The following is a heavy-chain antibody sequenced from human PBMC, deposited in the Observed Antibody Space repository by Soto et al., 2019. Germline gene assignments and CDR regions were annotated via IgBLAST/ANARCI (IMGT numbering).Heavy chain of an antibody. D-gene: IGHD4-17*01. J-gene: IGHJ4*02. CDR1: GFSLSTSGVG. V-gene: IGHV2-5*02. Sequence: QITLKESGPTLVKPTQTLTLTCTLSGFSLSTSGVGVGWIRQPPGKALEWLALVYWDDDKRYSPSLKSRLTITTDTSKNQVDLRMANMDPVGTATYYCARHMTTVGYFDYWGQGTLVTVSS. CDR3: ARHMTTVGYFDY. CDR2: VYWDDDK.